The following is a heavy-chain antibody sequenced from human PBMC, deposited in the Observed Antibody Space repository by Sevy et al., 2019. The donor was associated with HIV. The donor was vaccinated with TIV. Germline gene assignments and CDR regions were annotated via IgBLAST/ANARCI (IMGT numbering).Heavy chain of an antibody. CDR2: ISYDGSNK. CDR3: ARDLYYDFWSGYHYYGMDV. J-gene: IGHJ6*02. CDR1: GFTFSSYA. Sequence: GGSLRLSCAASGFTFSSYAMHWVRQAPGKGLEWVAVISYDGSNKYYADSVKGRFTISRDNSKNTLYLQMNSLRAEDRAVYYCARDLYYDFWSGYHYYGMDVWGQGTTVTVSS. V-gene: IGHV3-30-3*01. D-gene: IGHD3-3*01.